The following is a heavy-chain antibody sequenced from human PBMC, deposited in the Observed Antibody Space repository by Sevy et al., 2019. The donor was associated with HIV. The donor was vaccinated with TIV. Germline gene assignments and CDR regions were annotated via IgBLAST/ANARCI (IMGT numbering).Heavy chain of an antibody. CDR3: AREGGYSDQGMDV. CDR1: RFTFTNYD. D-gene: IGHD2-15*01. CDR2: ISSRFSTI. V-gene: IGHV3-48*01. J-gene: IGHJ6*02. Sequence: GGSLRLSCTASRFTFTNYDMNWVRQAPGKGLEWVSNISSRFSTIYYADSVKGRFTISRDNAKNSLFLQMNRLRAEDTAVYYCAREGGYSDQGMDVWGQGTTVTVSS.